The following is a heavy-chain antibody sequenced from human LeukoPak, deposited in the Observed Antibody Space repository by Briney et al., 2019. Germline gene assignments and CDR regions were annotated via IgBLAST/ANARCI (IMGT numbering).Heavy chain of an antibody. Sequence: GGSLRLSCAASGFTFSSYGMHWVRQAPGKGLEWVAVIWYDGSNKYYADSVKGRFTISRDNPKNTLYLQMNSLRAEDTAVYYCARDKAPHRWDILTGYPRYWGQGTLVTVSS. CDR1: GFTFSSYG. D-gene: IGHD3-9*01. CDR3: ARDKAPHRWDILTGYPRY. V-gene: IGHV3-33*01. J-gene: IGHJ4*02. CDR2: IWYDGSNK.